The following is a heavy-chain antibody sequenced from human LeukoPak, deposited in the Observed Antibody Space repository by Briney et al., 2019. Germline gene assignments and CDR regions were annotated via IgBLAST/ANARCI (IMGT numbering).Heavy chain of an antibody. D-gene: IGHD3-16*02. CDR2: ISSSSSYI. Sequence: GGSLRLSCAASGFTFSSYSMNWVRQAPGKGLEWVSSISSSSSYIYYADSVKGRFTISRANAKNSPYMQVNSMRAEDTAVYYCARDLFPSNDYVWGSYRYPVDYWGQGTLVTVSS. V-gene: IGHV3-21*01. J-gene: IGHJ4*02. CDR1: GFTFSSYS. CDR3: ARDLFPSNDYVWGSYRYPVDY.